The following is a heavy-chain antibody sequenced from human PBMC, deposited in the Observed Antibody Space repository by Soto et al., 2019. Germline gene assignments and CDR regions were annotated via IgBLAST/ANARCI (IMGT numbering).Heavy chain of an antibody. CDR3: ARHNYRSSSKFDY. CDR2: INAGNGDT. J-gene: IGHJ4*02. CDR1: GYTFTN. Sequence: QVQLVQSGAEVKRPGASVKVSCKASGYTFTNIHWVRQAPGQRLEWMGWINAGNGDTKYSQKLQGRVTMTTDTSTSTAYMELRSLRSDDTAVYYCARHNYRSSSKFDYWGQGTLVTVSS. D-gene: IGHD6-13*01. V-gene: IGHV1-3*01.